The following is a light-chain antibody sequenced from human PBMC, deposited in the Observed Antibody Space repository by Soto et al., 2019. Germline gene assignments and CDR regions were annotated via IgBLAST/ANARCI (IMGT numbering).Light chain of an antibody. CDR1: TGAVTSGHY. J-gene: IGLJ1*01. CDR3: LLSYSAARRGV. V-gene: IGLV7-46*01. Sequence: QAVVTQEPLLTVSPGGTVTLTCGSSTGAVTSGHYPYWFQQKPGQAPRTLIYDTSNKHSWTPARFSGSLLGGKAALTLSGAQPEDEAEYYCLLSYSAARRGVFGTGTKVTVL. CDR2: DTS.